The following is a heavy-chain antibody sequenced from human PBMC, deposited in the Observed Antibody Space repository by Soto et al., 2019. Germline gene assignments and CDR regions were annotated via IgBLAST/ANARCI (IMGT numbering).Heavy chain of an antibody. V-gene: IGHV1-58*01. CDR1: GFTFTSSA. Sequence: SVKVSCKASGFTFTSSAVQWVRQARGQRLEWIGWIVVGSGNTNYAQKFQERVTITRDMSTSTAYMELSSLRSEDTAVYYCAAGDDFWSGYLDYWGQGTLVTVSS. CDR3: AAGDDFWSGYLDY. CDR2: IVVGSGNT. J-gene: IGHJ4*02. D-gene: IGHD3-3*01.